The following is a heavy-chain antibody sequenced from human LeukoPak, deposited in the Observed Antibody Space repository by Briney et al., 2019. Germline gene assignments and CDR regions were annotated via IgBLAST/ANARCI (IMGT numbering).Heavy chain of an antibody. Sequence: ASVKVSCKASGGTFSSYAISWVRQAPGQGFEWMGGIIPIFGTANYAQKFQGRVTITADESTSIAYMELSSLRSEDTAVYYCARGQWLRLTSRFDPWGQGTLVTVSS. J-gene: IGHJ5*02. D-gene: IGHD5-12*01. CDR2: IIPIFGTA. CDR3: ARGQWLRLTSRFDP. V-gene: IGHV1-69*13. CDR1: GGTFSSYA.